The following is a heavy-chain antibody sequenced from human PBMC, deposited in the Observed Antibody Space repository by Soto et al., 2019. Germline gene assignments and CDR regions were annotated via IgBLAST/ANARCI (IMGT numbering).Heavy chain of an antibody. Sequence: GGSLRLSCASSGVTFAGYSRNWVPQPPGKGLEWVSSIISTTDSIYYGDSMMGRFTLSTDNTTNSLYLEMNRPRAEDTAVYYFARGSGDLTSNFDYWGQGTMVTVSS. CDR3: ARGSGDLTSNFDY. CDR1: GVTFAGYS. V-gene: IGHV3-21*06. CDR2: IISTTDSI. J-gene: IGHJ4*02. D-gene: IGHD3-10*01.